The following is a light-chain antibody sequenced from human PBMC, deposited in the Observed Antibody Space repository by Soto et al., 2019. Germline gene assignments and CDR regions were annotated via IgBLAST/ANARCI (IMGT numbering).Light chain of an antibody. CDR3: CSYAGSDTYV. V-gene: IGLV2-23*01. CDR2: EGN. CDR1: SSDVGSYSL. J-gene: IGLJ1*01. Sequence: QSALTQPASVSGSPGQSITISCTGTSSDVGSYSLVSWYQQHPGKAPKLIIYEGNKRPSGVSNRFSGSKSGNTASLTISRLQTEDEADYYCCSYAGSDTYVFGAGTKLTVL.